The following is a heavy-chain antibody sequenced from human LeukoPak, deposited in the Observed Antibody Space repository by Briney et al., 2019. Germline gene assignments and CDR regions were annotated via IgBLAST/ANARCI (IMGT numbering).Heavy chain of an antibody. V-gene: IGHV3-48*04. J-gene: IGHJ6*03. CDR2: ISSSSSTI. Sequence: QPGGSLRLSCTASGFSVSTTYMTWVRQAPGKGLEWVSYISSSSSTIYYADSVKGRFTISRDNAKNSLYLQMNSLRAEDTAVYYCARGCDSTSYYMDVWGKGTTVTVSS. CDR1: GFSVSTTY. D-gene: IGHD2-2*01. CDR3: ARGCDSTSYYMDV.